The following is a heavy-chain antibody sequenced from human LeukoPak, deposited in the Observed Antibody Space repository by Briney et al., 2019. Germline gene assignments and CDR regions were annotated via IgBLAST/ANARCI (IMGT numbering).Heavy chain of an antibody. CDR3: APRGGANWGSGYFDY. CDR2: INHSGST. D-gene: IGHD7-27*01. V-gene: IGHV4-34*01. J-gene: IGHJ4*02. CDR1: GGSMSPYH. Sequence: SETLSLTCTVSGGSMSPYHWGWIRQPPGKGLEWIGEINHSGSTNYNPSLKSRVTISVDTSKNQFSLKLSSVTAADTAVYYCAPRGGANWGSGYFDYWGQGTLVTVSS.